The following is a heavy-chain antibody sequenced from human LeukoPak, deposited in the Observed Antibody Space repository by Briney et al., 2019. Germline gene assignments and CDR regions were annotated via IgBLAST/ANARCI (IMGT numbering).Heavy chain of an antibody. D-gene: IGHD1-14*01. CDR3: ASSGFGIRTDDY. CDR2: IYTSGST. Sequence: SETLSLTCTVSGGSISSGSYYWRWLRQPAGKGLEWLGRIYTSGSTNYNPSLKSRVTISVDTSKNQFSLKLSSVTAAHTAVYYRASSGFGIRTDDYWGQGTLVTVSS. J-gene: IGHJ4*02. V-gene: IGHV4-61*02. CDR1: GGSISSGSYY.